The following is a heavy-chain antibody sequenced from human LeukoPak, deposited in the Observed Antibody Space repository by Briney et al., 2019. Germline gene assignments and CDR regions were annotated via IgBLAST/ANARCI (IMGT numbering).Heavy chain of an antibody. V-gene: IGHV4-61*02. CDR1: GGSLSSGSYY. CDR3: ARGPEEDDYEYYFDY. CDR2: IYTSGSN. J-gene: IGHJ4*02. D-gene: IGHD4-17*01. Sequence: PSETLSLTCTVSGGSLSSGSYYWSWIRQPAGKGLDGIGRIYTSGSNNYNPSLKSRVTISVDTSKNQFSLKLSSVTAADTAVYYCARGPEEDDYEYYFDYWGQGTLVTVSS.